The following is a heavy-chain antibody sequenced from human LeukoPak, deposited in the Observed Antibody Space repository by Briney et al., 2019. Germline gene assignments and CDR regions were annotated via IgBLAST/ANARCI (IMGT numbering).Heavy chain of an antibody. Sequence: GPTLVKPTQTLTLTCTFSGFSLSPSGVTVVLIRQPPGNALGWLGLIYWNDDKRYSPSLKSRLTITKHTSKSQVVLTMTNMDPVDTATYYCAHTIITAGYAMDVWGQGTTFTVSS. CDR1: GFSLSPSGVT. CDR2: IYWNDDK. D-gene: IGHD6-25*01. J-gene: IGHJ6*02. V-gene: IGHV2-5*01. CDR3: AHTIITAGYAMDV.